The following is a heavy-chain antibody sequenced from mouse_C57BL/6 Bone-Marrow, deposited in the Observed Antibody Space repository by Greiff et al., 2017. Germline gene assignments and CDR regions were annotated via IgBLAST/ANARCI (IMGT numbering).Heavy chain of an antibody. Sequence: EVKLVESGAELVKPGASVKLSCTASGFNFTDYYMNWVKQRPEQGLEWIGRIDPEDGETNYAPKFQGKATITAYTSSNTAYLQLSSLTSEDAAVYYCSRGGWFYAMDDWGQGTSVTVSS. D-gene: IGHD2-2*01. CDR3: SRGGWFYAMDD. J-gene: IGHJ4*01. CDR2: IDPEDGET. V-gene: IGHV14-2*01. CDR1: GFNFTDYY.